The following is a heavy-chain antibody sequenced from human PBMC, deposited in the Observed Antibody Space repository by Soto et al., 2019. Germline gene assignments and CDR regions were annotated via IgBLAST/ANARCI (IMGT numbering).Heavy chain of an antibody. V-gene: IGHV3-48*01. CDR1: GFTFSSYS. CDR2: ISSSSSTI. J-gene: IGHJ3*02. CDR3: ARDGWHYRDAFDI. D-gene: IGHD3-16*02. Sequence: PGGSLRLSCAASGFTFSSYSMNWVRQAPGKGLEWVSYISSSSSTIYYADSVKGRFTISRDNAKNSLYLQMNSLRAEDTAVYYCARDGWHYRDAFDIWGQGTMVTVSS.